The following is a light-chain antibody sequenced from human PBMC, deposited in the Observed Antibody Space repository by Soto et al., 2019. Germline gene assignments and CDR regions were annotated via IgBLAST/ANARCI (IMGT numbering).Light chain of an antibody. J-gene: IGKJ4*01. CDR2: GAS. V-gene: IGKV3-20*01. CDR3: QQYGSSPLT. CDR1: QSVSSSY. Sequence: EIVLTQSPGTLSLSLGERATLSCRASQSVSSSYLAWYQQKPGQAPRLLIYGASSRATGIPDRFSGSGSGTDFTLTISRLEPEDFAVYYCQQYGSSPLTFGGGTKWIS.